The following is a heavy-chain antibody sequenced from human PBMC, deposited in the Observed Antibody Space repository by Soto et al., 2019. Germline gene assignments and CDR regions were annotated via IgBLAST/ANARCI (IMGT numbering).Heavy chain of an antibody. CDR2: ISAYNGNT. Sequence: ASVKVSCKASGYTFTSYGISWVRQAPGQGLEWMGWISAYNGNTNYAQKLQGRVTMTTDTSTSTAYMELRSLRSDDTAVYYCARAGGLDYYDSSGYFLAWGQGTLVTVYS. V-gene: IGHV1-18*01. CDR3: ARAGGLDYYDSSGYFLA. CDR1: GYTFTSYG. J-gene: IGHJ4*02. D-gene: IGHD3-22*01.